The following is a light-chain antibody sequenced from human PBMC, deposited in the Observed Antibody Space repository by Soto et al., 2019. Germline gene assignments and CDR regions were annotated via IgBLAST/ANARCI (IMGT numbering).Light chain of an antibody. V-gene: IGLV1-51*02. J-gene: IGLJ1*01. CDR2: ENN. CDR1: SSNIGGNF. CDR3: ATWDGSLTAYV. Sequence: QSVLTQPPSVSAAPGQRVTISCSGSSSNIGGNFVSWYQQLPGAVPKLLIYENNRRPSGIPDRCSGSKSATSATLVITGLQTGEEADYYCATWDGSLTAYVFGAGTKVTVL.